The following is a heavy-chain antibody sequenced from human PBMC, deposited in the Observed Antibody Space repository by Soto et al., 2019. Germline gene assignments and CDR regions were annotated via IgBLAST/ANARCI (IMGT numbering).Heavy chain of an antibody. Sequence: ASVKVSCKASGGTFSSYAIIWVRQAPGQGRDWMGGIIPIFGTANYAQKFQGRVTITADKSTSTAYMELSSLRSEDTAVYYCARVNCSSTSCYSYYYGMDVWGQGTTVTVSS. CDR3: ARVNCSSTSCYSYYYGMDV. D-gene: IGHD2-2*02. CDR1: GGTFSSYA. CDR2: IIPIFGTA. V-gene: IGHV1-69*06. J-gene: IGHJ6*02.